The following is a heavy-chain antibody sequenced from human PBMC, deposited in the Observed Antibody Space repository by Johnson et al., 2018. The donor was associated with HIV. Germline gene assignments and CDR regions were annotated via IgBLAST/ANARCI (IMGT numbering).Heavy chain of an antibody. Sequence: VQLVESGGGVVRPGGSLRLSCAASGFTFDDYGMSWVRQAPGKGLEWVAGITWNGGSTGYADSVKGRFTISRDNSKNTLYRQMNSLRAEDTAVYYCAREKKATMIVVVITTGGAFDIWGQGTMVTVSS. CDR1: GFTFDDYG. CDR3: AREKKATMIVVVITTGGAFDI. V-gene: IGHV3-20*04. J-gene: IGHJ3*02. D-gene: IGHD3-22*01. CDR2: ITWNGGST.